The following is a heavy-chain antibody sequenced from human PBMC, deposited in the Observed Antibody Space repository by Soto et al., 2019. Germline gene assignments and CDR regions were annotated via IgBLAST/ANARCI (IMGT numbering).Heavy chain of an antibody. D-gene: IGHD5-12*01. CDR2: ISSYNGDT. V-gene: IGHV1-18*01. Sequence: QVQLVQSGAEVKKPGASVKVSCKASGYTFTRSGISWVRQAPGQGPEWMGWISSYNGDTNYAQTFQGRVTMTTDTTTSTAYMELRSLISDDTAAYYCAREGVAAYYYYGMDVWGQGTPVTVSS. J-gene: IGHJ6*02. CDR3: AREGVAAYYYYGMDV. CDR1: GYTFTRSG.